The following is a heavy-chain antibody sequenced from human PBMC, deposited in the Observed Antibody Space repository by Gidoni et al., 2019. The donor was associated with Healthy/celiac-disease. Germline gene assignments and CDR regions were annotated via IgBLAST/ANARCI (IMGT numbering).Heavy chain of an antibody. CDR2: IFSNDEK. CDR3: ARILVGGDYGGSWYFDL. V-gene: IGHV2-26*01. Sequence: QVTLKESGPVLVKPTETLTLTCTVSGFSLSNARLGVSWIRQPPGKALEWLAHIFSNDEKSYSTSLKGRLTISKDTSKSQVVLTMTNMDPVDTATYYCARILVGGDYGGSWYFDLWGRGTLVTVSS. J-gene: IGHJ2*01. D-gene: IGHD4-17*01. CDR1: GFSLSNARLG.